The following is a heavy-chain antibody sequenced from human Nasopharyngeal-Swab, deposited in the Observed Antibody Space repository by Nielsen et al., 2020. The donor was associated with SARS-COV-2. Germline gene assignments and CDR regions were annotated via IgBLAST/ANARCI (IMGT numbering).Heavy chain of an antibody. CDR1: GFTVSSNY. J-gene: IGHJ6*02. V-gene: IGHV3-53*05. CDR2: IYSGGST. D-gene: IGHD3-9*01. Sequence: GGSLRLSCAASGFTVSSNYMSWVRQAPGKGLEWVSVIYSGGSTYYADSVKGRFTISRDNSKNTLYLQMNSLRAEDTAVYYCARVPYDILHFRGGMDVWGQGTTVTVSS. CDR3: ARVPYDILHFRGGMDV.